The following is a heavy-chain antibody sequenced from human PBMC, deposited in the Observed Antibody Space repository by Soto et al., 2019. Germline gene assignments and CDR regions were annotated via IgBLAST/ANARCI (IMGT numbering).Heavy chain of an antibody. D-gene: IGHD3-3*01. J-gene: IGHJ4*02. CDR1: GGSISSSSYY. CDR3: ARHSQTPSGYLYGWWYY. Sequence: QLQLQESGPGLVKPSETLSLTCTVSGGSISSSSYYWGWIRQPPGKGLEWIGTIYYSGSTYYNPALTSRPAISADATRHPFALRVTSGAAAGTAVYYCARHSQTPSGYLYGWWYYWGQGTLVTVSS. CDR2: IYYSGST. V-gene: IGHV4-39*01.